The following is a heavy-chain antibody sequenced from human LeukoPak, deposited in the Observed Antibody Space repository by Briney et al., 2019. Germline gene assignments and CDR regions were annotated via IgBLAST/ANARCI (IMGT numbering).Heavy chain of an antibody. CDR3: ARDRSIYGSGVFDP. Sequence: PSETLSLTCTVSGYSISSGYYWGWIRQPPGKGLEWIGSIYHSGSTYYNPSLKSRVTISVDTSKNQFSLKLSSVTAADTAVYYCARDRSIYGSGVFDPWGQGTLVTVSS. V-gene: IGHV4-38-2*02. CDR2: IYHSGST. D-gene: IGHD3-3*01. CDR1: GYSISSGYY. J-gene: IGHJ5*02.